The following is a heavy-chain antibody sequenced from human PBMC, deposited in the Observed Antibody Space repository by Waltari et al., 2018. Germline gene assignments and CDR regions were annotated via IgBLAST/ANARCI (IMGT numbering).Heavy chain of an antibody. CDR2: IYYSGST. CDR3: ARDGGSSSSWSYYYYYYMDV. D-gene: IGHD6-13*01. CDR1: GGSISSYY. Sequence: QVQLQESGPGLVKPSETLSLTCTVPGGSISSYYWSWIRQPPGKGLEWIGYIYYSGSTNYNPSLKSRVTISVDTSKNQFSLKLSSVTAADTAVYYCARDGGSSSSWSYYYYYYMDVWGKGTTVTVSS. V-gene: IGHV4-59*01. J-gene: IGHJ6*03.